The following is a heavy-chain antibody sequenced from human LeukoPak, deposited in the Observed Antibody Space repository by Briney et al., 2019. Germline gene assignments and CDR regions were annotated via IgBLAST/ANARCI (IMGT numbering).Heavy chain of an antibody. CDR3: AGGQSGRRFLADY. CDR1: GYTFSSYD. D-gene: IGHD3-3*01. CDR2: MNPITGNT. V-gene: IGHV1-8*01. J-gene: IGHJ4*02. Sequence: ASVKVSCKASGYTFSSYDINWVRQATGQGLEWMGWMNPITGNTGHPQKFQGRVTMTRDSSINTAYMDLTNLRSDDTAVYYCAGGQSGRRFLADYWGQGTLVTVSS.